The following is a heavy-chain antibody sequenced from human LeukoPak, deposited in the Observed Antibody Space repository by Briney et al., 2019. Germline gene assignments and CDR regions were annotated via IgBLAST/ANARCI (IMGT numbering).Heavy chain of an antibody. CDR3: ARPSRWLQYLYFDY. D-gene: IGHD5-24*01. Sequence: PVKVSCKASGGTFSSYAISWVRQAPGQGLEWMGGIIPIFGTANYAQKFQGRVTITRDTSASTVYMELSSLRSEDTAVYYCARPSRWLQYLYFDYWGQGTLVTVSS. J-gene: IGHJ4*02. CDR2: IIPIFGTA. CDR1: GGTFSSYA. V-gene: IGHV1-69*05.